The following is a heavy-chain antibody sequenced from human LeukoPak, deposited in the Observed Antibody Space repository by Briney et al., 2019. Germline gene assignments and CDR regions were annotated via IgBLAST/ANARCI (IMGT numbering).Heavy chain of an antibody. Sequence: GGSLRLSCAASGFTFSNNWMHWVRQAPGKGLVWVSHINSDGRSTNYADSVKGRFTFSRDNAKNSLYLQMNSLRADDTAVYYCARSGSHDYWGQGTLVTVSS. CDR2: INSDGRST. V-gene: IGHV3-74*01. D-gene: IGHD1-26*01. J-gene: IGHJ4*02. CDR3: ARSGSHDY. CDR1: GFTFSNNW.